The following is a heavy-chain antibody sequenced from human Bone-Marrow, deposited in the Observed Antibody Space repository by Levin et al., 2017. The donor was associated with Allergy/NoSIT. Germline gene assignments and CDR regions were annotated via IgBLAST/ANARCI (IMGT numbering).Heavy chain of an antibody. CDR3: ARLSSWFFGMDV. Sequence: GSLRLSCTVSGASITSNSYHWGCMRQSPGKGLEWIGSIYYTGNAFYNPSLTSRVTISLDTSKNQFSLKLKSVTAADTAVYYCARLSSWFFGMDVWGHGTTVTVSS. J-gene: IGHJ6*02. V-gene: IGHV4-39*07. CDR1: GASITSNSYH. D-gene: IGHD6-13*01. CDR2: IYYTGNA.